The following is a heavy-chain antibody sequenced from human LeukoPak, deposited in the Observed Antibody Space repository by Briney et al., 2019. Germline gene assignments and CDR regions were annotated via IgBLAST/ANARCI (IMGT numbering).Heavy chain of an antibody. CDR3: AREYYDYYEGFDY. D-gene: IGHD3-22*01. V-gene: IGHV1-18*01. Sequence: GVSVKVSCKASGYTFTSYDISWLRQAPGQGLEWMGRISAYNGNTNYAQKLQGRVTMTTDTSTRTAYMELRSLRSDDTAVYFCAREYYDYYEGFDYWAREPWPPSPQ. J-gene: IGHJ4*02. CDR1: GYTFTSYD. CDR2: ISAYNGNT.